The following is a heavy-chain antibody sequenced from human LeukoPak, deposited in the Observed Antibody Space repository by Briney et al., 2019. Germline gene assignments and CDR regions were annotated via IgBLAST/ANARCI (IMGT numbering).Heavy chain of an antibody. Sequence: SETLSLTCTVSGGSISSYYWSWIRQPPGKGLEWIAYIYYSGSTNYNPSLKSRVTISVDTSKNQFSLKLSSVTAADTAVYYCARYNGGGSGDYYYYGMDVWGQGTTVTVSS. J-gene: IGHJ6*02. V-gene: IGHV4-59*01. CDR1: GGSISSYY. CDR3: ARYNGGGSGDYYYYGMDV. D-gene: IGHD2-15*01. CDR2: IYYSGST.